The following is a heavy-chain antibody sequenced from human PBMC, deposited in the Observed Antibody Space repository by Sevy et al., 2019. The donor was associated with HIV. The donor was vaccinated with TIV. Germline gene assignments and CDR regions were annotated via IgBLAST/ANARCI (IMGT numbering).Heavy chain of an antibody. V-gene: IGHV3-66*01. D-gene: IGHD5-18*01. CDR3: ARGKSGYGCALNY. CDR1: GFTVNSNY. Sequence: GGSLRLSCAASGFTVNSNYMTWVRQAPGKGLEGVSVIHNHDTTYHADSVKDRFTISRDNFKNTLYLHMSGLRAEDTAVYYCARGKSGYGCALNYWGQGTLVTVSS. CDR2: IHNHDTT. J-gene: IGHJ4*02.